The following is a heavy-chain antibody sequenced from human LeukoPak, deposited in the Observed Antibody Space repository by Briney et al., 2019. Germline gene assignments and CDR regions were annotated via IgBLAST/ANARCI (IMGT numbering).Heavy chain of an antibody. CDR2: ISGSGGST. CDR3: AKRARSYDFWSGYHFDY. Sequence: PGGSLRLSCAASGFTFSSYAMSWVRQAPGKGLEWVSAISGSGGSTYYADSVKGRFTISRDSSKNTLYLQMNSLRAEDTAVYYCAKRARSYDFWSGYHFDYWGQGTLVTVSS. CDR1: GFTFSSYA. V-gene: IGHV3-23*01. J-gene: IGHJ4*02. D-gene: IGHD3-3*01.